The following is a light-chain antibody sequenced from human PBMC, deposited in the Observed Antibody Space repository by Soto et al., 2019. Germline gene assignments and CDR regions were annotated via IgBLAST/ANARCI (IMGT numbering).Light chain of an antibody. J-gene: IGLJ2*01. Sequence: QAVGTQPPSASGTPGQRVTISCSGSSSNIGSNTVNWYQQLPGTAPKLLIYSNNQRPSGVPDRFSGSKSGTSASLAISGLQSEDEADYYCAAWDESLNGPVFGGGTKLTVL. CDR3: AAWDESLNGPV. V-gene: IGLV1-44*01. CDR1: SSNIGSNT. CDR2: SNN.